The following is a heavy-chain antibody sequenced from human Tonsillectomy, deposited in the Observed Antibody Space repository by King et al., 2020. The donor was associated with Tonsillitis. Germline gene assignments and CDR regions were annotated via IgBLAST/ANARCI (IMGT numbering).Heavy chain of an antibody. D-gene: IGHD3-22*01. Sequence: VQLQESGPGLVKPSETLSLTCTVSGGSISSYYWSWIRQPPGKGLEWIGYIYYSGSTNYNPSLKSRVTITVDTSKNQFSLKLSSVTAADTAVYLCARHDYDSSGYYSFRSNWFDPWGQGTLVTVSS. V-gene: IGHV4-59*08. CDR3: ARHDYDSSGYYSFRSNWFDP. CDR2: IYYSGST. CDR1: GGSISSYY. J-gene: IGHJ5*02.